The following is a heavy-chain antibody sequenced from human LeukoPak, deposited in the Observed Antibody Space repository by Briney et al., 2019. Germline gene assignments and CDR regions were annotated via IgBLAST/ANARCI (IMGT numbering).Heavy chain of an antibody. V-gene: IGHV1-2*02. CDR1: GYTFTGYY. J-gene: IGHJ5*02. CDR2: INPNSGGT. D-gene: IGHD3-9*01. CDR3: ARERELRYFDWLLSNNWFDP. Sequence: ASVKVSCKASGYTFTGYYMHWVRQAPGQGLEWMGWINPNSGGTNYAQKFQGRVTMTRDTSIGTAYMELSRLRSDDTAVYYCARERELRYFDWLLSNNWFDPWGQGTLVTVSS.